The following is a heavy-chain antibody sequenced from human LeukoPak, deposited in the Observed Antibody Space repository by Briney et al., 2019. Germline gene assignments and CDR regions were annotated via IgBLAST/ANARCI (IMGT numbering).Heavy chain of an antibody. CDR2: ITSSSGYR. D-gene: IGHD3-22*01. CDR3: ARAKYYDGSGYPNYFDP. J-gene: IGHJ5*02. Sequence: GRSLRLSCAASGFTFSTYSMNWVRQGPGKGLEWVSSITSSSGYRYYADSVEGRFTISRDNAKNSLYLQMNSLRAEDTAVYYCARAKYYDGSGYPNYFDPWGQGTLVTVTS. CDR1: GFTFSTYS. V-gene: IGHV3-21*01.